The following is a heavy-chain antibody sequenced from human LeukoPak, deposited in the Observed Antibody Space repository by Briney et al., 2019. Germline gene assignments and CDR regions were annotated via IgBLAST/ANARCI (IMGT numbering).Heavy chain of an antibody. CDR1: GFTFSSYW. J-gene: IGHJ5*02. CDR2: IKQDGSEK. CDR3: ARDNVIAVAPSWFDP. Sequence: GGSLRLSCAASGFTFSSYWMSWVRQAPGRGLEWVANIKQDGSEKYYVDSVKGRFTISRDNAKNSLYLQMNSLRAEDTAVYYCARDNVIAVAPSWFDPWGQGTLVTVSS. D-gene: IGHD6-19*01. V-gene: IGHV3-7*01.